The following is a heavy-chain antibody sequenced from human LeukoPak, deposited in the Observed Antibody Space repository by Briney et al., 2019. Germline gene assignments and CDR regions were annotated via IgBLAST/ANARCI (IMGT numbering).Heavy chain of an antibody. CDR2: IYYSGST. J-gene: IGHJ4*02. CDR1: GGSISSYY. CDR3: ARDPSDYYDY. D-gene: IGHD6-19*01. Sequence: PSQTLSLTCTVSGGSISSYYWSWIWQPPGKGLEWIGYIYYSGSTNYNPSLKSRVTISVDTSKNQFSLKLSSVTAADTAVYYCARDPSDYYDYWGQGTLVTVSS. V-gene: IGHV4-59*01.